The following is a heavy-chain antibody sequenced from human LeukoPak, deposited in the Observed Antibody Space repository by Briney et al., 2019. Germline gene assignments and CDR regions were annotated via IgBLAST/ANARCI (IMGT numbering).Heavy chain of an antibody. Sequence: PGGSLRLSCAASGFTFSSYEMNWVRQAPGKGLEWVSSISSSSSYIYYADSVKGRFTISRDNAKNSLYLQMNSLRAEDTAVYYCARVVAAAGSHLDYWGQGTLVTVSS. CDR2: ISSSSSYI. V-gene: IGHV3-21*01. D-gene: IGHD6-13*01. J-gene: IGHJ4*02. CDR3: ARVVAAAGSHLDY. CDR1: GFTFSSYE.